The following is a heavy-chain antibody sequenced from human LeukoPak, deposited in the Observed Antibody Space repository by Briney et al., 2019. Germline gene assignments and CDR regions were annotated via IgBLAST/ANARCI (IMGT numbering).Heavy chain of an antibody. Sequence: GGSLRLSCAASGFTFSSYGMHWVRQAPGKGLEWVAVISYDGSNKYYADSVKGRFTISRDNSKNTLYLQMNSLRAEDTAVYYCAKGDSGYGVDYWGQGTLVTVSS. D-gene: IGHD5-12*01. CDR3: AKGDSGYGVDY. CDR1: GFTFSSYG. V-gene: IGHV3-30*18. J-gene: IGHJ4*02. CDR2: ISYDGSNK.